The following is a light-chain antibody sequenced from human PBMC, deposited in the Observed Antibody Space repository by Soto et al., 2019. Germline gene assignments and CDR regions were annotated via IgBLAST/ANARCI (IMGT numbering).Light chain of an antibody. Sequence: LTQPASVSGSPGQSITISCTGTISDVGGYNFVSWYQQYPGKAPKLMICDVSNRPSGVSNRFSGSKSGNTASLTISGLQAEDEADYYCISFTGSKYVFGIGTKVTVL. J-gene: IGLJ1*01. V-gene: IGLV2-14*03. CDR1: ISDVGGYNF. CDR3: ISFTGSKYV. CDR2: DVS.